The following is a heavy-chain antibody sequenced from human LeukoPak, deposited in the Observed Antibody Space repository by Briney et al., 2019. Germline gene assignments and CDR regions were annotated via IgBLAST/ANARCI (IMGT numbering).Heavy chain of an antibody. V-gene: IGHV4-39*01. Sequence: PSETLSLTCTISGGSISSSSYYWGWIRQPPGQGLEWIGSIYYSGSKYYNPSPKTRVTISVDTSKNQFSLKLSSVTAADTAVYYCARQMVRGFSNRWGQGTLVTVSS. J-gene: IGHJ4*02. D-gene: IGHD3-10*01. CDR3: ARQMVRGFSNR. CDR2: IYYSGSK. CDR1: GGSISSSSYY.